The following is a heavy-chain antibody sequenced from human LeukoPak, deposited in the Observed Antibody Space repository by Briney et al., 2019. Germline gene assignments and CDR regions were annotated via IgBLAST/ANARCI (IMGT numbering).Heavy chain of an antibody. D-gene: IGHD4-23*01. Sequence: PGGSLRLSCAASGFTFSSYGMHWVRQAPGKGLEWVAVIWYDGSNKYYADSVKGRFTISRDNSKNTLYLQMNSLRAEDTAVYYCAREPISGGNSVSWGQGTLVTVSS. V-gene: IGHV3-33*01. J-gene: IGHJ4*02. CDR2: IWYDGSNK. CDR1: GFTFSSYG. CDR3: AREPISGGNSVS.